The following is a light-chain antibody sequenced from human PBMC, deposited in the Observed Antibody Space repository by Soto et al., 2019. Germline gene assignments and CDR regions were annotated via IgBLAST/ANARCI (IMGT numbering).Light chain of an antibody. CDR3: SSYTSSSTSV. CDR2: EVN. Sequence: QSALTQPASVSGSPGQSITLSCTGTSSDIGGYNYVSWYQQHPGEAPKLMIFEVNNRPSGVSHRFSGSKSGNTASLTISGLQAEDEADYYCSSYTSSSTSVLGGGTKLTVL. V-gene: IGLV2-14*01. CDR1: SSDIGGYNY. J-gene: IGLJ1*01.